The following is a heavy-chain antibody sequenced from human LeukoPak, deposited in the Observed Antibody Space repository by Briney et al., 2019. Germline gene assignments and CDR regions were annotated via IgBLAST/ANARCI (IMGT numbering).Heavy chain of an antibody. V-gene: IGHV3-23*01. Sequence: LSGGSLRLSCAASGLTFTTYAMSWARQAPGKGLEWVSAISGSGVSTYYADSVKGRFTVSRDNSKNTLYLQMNSLRAEDTAVYYCVGRVGSGSYYNWWGQGTLDTVSS. CDR1: GLTFTTYA. CDR3: VGRVGSGSYYNW. CDR2: ISGSGVST. D-gene: IGHD3-10*01. J-gene: IGHJ4*02.